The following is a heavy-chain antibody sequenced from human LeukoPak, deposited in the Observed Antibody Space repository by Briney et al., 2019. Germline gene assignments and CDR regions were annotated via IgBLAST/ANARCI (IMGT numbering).Heavy chain of an antibody. D-gene: IGHD3-16*01. V-gene: IGHV3-74*01. Sequence: GGSLRLSCAASGFTFSSYWMHWVRQAPGKGLVWVSRINSDGSSTSYADSVKGRFTISRDNAKNSLYLQMNSLRAEDTALYYCAKDMGRLGINDAFDIWGQGTMVTVSS. CDR2: INSDGSST. J-gene: IGHJ3*02. CDR3: AKDMGRLGINDAFDI. CDR1: GFTFSSYW.